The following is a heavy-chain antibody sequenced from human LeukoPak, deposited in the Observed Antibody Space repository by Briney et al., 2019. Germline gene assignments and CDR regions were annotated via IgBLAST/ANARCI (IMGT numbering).Heavy chain of an antibody. CDR1: GFTFSAYA. CDR3: ARTDYDILTGQTYYYGMDV. V-gene: IGHV3-30*03. D-gene: IGHD3-9*01. CDR2: ISYDGSNK. J-gene: IGHJ6*02. Sequence: GGSLRFSCAASGFTFSAYAMHWVRQAPGKGLGWVAAISYDGSNKWYGDSVKGRFTISRDNSKNTLYLQMSSLKVEDTGVYYCARTDYDILTGQTYYYGMDVWGQGTTVTVSS.